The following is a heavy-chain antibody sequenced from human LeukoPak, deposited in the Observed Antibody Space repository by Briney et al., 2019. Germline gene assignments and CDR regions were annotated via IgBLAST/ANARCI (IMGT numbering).Heavy chain of an antibody. Sequence: PGGSLRLSCAASGFTFSSYSMNWVRQAPGKGLEWVSSISSSSSYIYYADSVKGRFTISRDNAKNSLYLQMNSLRAEDTAVYYCARDLRAPYEGGSYYDPVAFDIWGQGTMVTVSS. CDR2: ISSSSSYI. J-gene: IGHJ3*02. CDR3: ARDLRAPYEGGSYYDPVAFDI. CDR1: GFTFSSYS. D-gene: IGHD1-26*01. V-gene: IGHV3-21*01.